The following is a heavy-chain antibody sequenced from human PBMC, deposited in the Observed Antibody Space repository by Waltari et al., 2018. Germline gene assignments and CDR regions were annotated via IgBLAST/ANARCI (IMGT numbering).Heavy chain of an antibody. CDR3: ARGGYYYYYMDV. CDR1: GYSISSGYY. CDR2: IYHSGST. J-gene: IGHJ6*03. V-gene: IGHV4-38-2*01. D-gene: IGHD3-16*01. Sequence: QVQLQESGPGLVKPSETLSLTCAVSGYSISSGYYWGWIRQPPGKGLEWIGSIYHSGSTYYNPSLKSRVTISVDTSKNQFSLKLSSVTTADTAVYYCARGGYYYYYMDVWGKGTTVTVSS.